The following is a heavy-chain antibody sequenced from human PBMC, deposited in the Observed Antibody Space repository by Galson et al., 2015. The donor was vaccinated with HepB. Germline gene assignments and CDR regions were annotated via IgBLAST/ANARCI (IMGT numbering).Heavy chain of an antibody. CDR2: LDWDDDK. D-gene: IGHD1-26*01. CDR3: ARTPLVGATNSDY. J-gene: IGHJ4*02. V-gene: IGHV2-70*11. Sequence: PALVKPTQPLTLTCTFSGFSLSTSGMCVSWIRQPPGKALEWLARLDWDDDKYYSTSLKTRLTISNDTSNNTAVLTMTNMDPVDTATYYCARTPLVGATNSDYWGQGTLVTVSS. CDR1: GFSLSTSGMC.